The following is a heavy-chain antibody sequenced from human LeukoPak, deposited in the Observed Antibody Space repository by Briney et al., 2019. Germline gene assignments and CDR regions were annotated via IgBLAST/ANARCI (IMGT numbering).Heavy chain of an antibody. CDR3: ASRGSSGWYFDY. D-gene: IGHD6-19*01. CDR1: AYSISSGYY. Sequence: SETLSLTCTVSAYSISSGYYWGWIRQPPGKGLEWIGSIYHSGSTYYNPSLKSRVTISVDTSKNQFSLKLSSVTAADTAVYYCASRGSSGWYFDYWGQGTLVTVSS. V-gene: IGHV4-38-2*02. J-gene: IGHJ4*02. CDR2: IYHSGST.